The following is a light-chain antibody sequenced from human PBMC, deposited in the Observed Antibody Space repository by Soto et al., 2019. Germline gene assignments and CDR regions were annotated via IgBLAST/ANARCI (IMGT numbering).Light chain of an antibody. CDR3: QQYGSSPWT. CDR2: GAS. CDR1: QSVSSSY. Sequence: ENMLTQSPGTLSLSQGERATLSCRSSQSVSSSYLASYQQKPAQAPTLLLYGASSRATGIPDRFSGSGSGTAFTLTISRLEPEDFAVYYCQQYGSSPWTFGQGTKVDIK. J-gene: IGKJ1*01. V-gene: IGKV3-20*01.